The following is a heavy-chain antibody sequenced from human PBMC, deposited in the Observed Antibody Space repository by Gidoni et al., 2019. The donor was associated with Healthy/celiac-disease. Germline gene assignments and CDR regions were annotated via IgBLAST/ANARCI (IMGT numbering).Heavy chain of an antibody. J-gene: IGHJ4*02. Sequence: QVQLVQSGAEVKKPGASVKVSCKASGYTFTGYYMHWVRQAPGQGLEWMGWINPNSGGTNYAQKFQGGVTMTRDTSISTAYMELSRLRSDDTAVYYCARDPDIVVVPAQNGGYWGQGTLVTVSS. V-gene: IGHV1-2*02. D-gene: IGHD2-2*01. CDR1: GYTFTGYY. CDR2: INPNSGGT. CDR3: ARDPDIVVVPAQNGGY.